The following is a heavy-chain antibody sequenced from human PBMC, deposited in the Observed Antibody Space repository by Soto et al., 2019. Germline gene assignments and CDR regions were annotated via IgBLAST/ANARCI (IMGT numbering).Heavy chain of an antibody. CDR2: IRNIANSYTT. Sequence: EVQLVESGGDLVQPGGSLRLSCAVSGFTFSDHYMDWVRQAAGEGLEWVGRIRNIANSYTTDYAASVKGRFTISRDDSKNSLYLQMNSLKNEDTAMYYCARRITGTPPADGGSWGQGTLVTVSS. CDR3: ARRITGTPPADGGS. J-gene: IGHJ5*02. CDR1: GFTFSDHY. V-gene: IGHV3-72*01. D-gene: IGHD1-7*01.